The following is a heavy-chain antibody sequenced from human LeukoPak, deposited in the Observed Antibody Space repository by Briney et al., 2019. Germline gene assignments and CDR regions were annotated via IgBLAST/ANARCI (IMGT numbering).Heavy chain of an antibody. V-gene: IGHV4-59*08. J-gene: IGHJ4*02. CDR3: ARHPFSSPFDH. D-gene: IGHD2/OR15-2a*01. CDR1: GASVSGDY. Sequence: SETLSLTCTVSGASVSGDYWSWIRQPPGKGLEWIGHIYVSGNSNYNPSLKSRVSISLDTSKNQVSLTLTSVTAADTAVYYCARHPFSSPFDHWGQGTLVAVSS. CDR2: IYVSGNS.